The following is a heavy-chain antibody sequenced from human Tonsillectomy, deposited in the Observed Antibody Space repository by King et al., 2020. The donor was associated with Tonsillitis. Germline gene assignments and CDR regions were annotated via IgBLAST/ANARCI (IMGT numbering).Heavy chain of an antibody. J-gene: IGHJ1*01. CDR3: ARGPPFQH. CDR2: INHSGST. V-gene: IGHV4-34*01. Sequence: VQLQQWGAGLLKPSETLSLTCAVYGGSFSGYYWSWIRQPPGKGLEWIGEINHSGSTNYNPSLKSRVTISADTSKNQFSLKLSSVTAADTAVYYCARGPPFQHWGQGTLVTVPS. CDR1: GGSFSGYY.